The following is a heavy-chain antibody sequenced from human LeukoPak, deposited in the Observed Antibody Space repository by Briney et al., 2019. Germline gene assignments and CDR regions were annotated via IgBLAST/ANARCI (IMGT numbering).Heavy chain of an antibody. CDR1: GFTFSSYS. CDR2: ISSSSSYI. J-gene: IGHJ5*02. Sequence: GGSLRLSCAASGFTFSSYSMNWVRQAPGKGLECVSSISSSSSYIYYADSVKGRFTISRDNAKNSLYLQMNSLRAEDTAVYYCARENSGSYLNWFDPWGQGTLVTVSS. V-gene: IGHV3-21*01. D-gene: IGHD1-26*01. CDR3: ARENSGSYLNWFDP.